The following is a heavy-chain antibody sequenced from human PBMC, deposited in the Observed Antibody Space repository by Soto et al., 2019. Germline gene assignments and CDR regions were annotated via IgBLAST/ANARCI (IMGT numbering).Heavy chain of an antibody. CDR1: GFTFSSYA. J-gene: IGHJ4*02. CDR2: ISWNSGSI. V-gene: IGHV3-9*01. CDR3: AKDMARIAVAAQDY. Sequence: EVQLLESGGGLVQPGGSLRLSCAASGFTFSSYAMSWVRQAPGKGLEWVSGISWNSGSIGYADSVKGRFTISRDNAKNSLYLQMNSLRAEDTALYYCAKDMARIAVAAQDYWGQGTLVTVSS. D-gene: IGHD6-19*01.